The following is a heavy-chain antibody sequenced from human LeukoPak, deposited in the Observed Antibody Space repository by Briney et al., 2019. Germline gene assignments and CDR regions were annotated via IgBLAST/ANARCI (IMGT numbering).Heavy chain of an antibody. CDR2: INHSGST. CDR3: ARVLEGSSGQHWYFDL. Sequence: GSLRLSCEASGFTFSNAWMSWIRQPPGKGLEWIGEINHSGSTNYNPSLKSRVTISVDTSKNQFSLRLSSVTAADTAVYYCARVLEGSSGQHWYFDLWGRGTLVTVSS. D-gene: IGHD6-19*01. V-gene: IGHV4-34*01. J-gene: IGHJ2*01. CDR1: GFTFSNAW.